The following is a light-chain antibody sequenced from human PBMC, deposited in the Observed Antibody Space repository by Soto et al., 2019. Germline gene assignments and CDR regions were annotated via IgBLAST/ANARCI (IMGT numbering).Light chain of an antibody. Sequence: QSALTQPASVSGSPGQSITISCTGTSSDVGGYNYVSWYQQHPGKAPKLMIYEVSNRPSGVSNRFSGSKSGNTASLTISGLQADDEDDYYCSSYTSSSTLSVFGTGTKLTVL. CDR1: SSDVGGYNY. V-gene: IGLV2-14*01. CDR3: SSYTSSSTLSV. CDR2: EVS. J-gene: IGLJ1*01.